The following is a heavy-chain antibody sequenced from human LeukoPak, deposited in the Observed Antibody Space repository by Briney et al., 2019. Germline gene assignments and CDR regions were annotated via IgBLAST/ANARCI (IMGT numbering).Heavy chain of an antibody. CDR3: ARRESNGYYEGDWFDP. V-gene: IGHV4-59*01. J-gene: IGHJ5*02. D-gene: IGHD3-22*01. Sequence: PSETLSLTCTVSGGSISSYYWSWIRQPPGKGLEWIGYIYYSGSTNYNPSLKSRVTISVDTSKNQFSLKLSSVTAADTAVYYCARRESNGYYEGDWFDPWGQGTLVTVSS. CDR2: IYYSGST. CDR1: GGSISSYY.